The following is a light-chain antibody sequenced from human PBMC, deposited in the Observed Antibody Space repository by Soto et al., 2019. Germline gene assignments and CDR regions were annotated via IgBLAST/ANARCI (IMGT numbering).Light chain of an antibody. CDR3: SSYTTSSTVV. CDR2: DVD. V-gene: IGLV2-14*01. CDR1: NSDVGGYNY. J-gene: IGLJ2*01. Sequence: QSALTQPASISGSPGQSITISCTGTNSDVGGYNYVSWYQQYPGKAPKLMIYDVDNRPSGLSYRFSGSKSGKTASLTISGLQAEDEADYYCSSYTTSSTVVFGGGTKLTVL.